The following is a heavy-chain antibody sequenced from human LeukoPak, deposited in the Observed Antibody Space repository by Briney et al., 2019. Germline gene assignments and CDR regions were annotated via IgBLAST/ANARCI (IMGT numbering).Heavy chain of an antibody. CDR2: IYSDGST. CDR3: ARGDYSSGHDY. D-gene: IGHD6-25*01. CDR1: GFTVISNY. J-gene: IGHJ4*02. Sequence: PGGSLRLSCAASGFTVISNYMSWVRQAPGQGLEWVSAIYSDGSTYYADSVKGRFTISRHNSKHTLYLQMNSLRTEDTAVYYCARGDYSSGHDYWGQGTLVTVSS. V-gene: IGHV3-53*04.